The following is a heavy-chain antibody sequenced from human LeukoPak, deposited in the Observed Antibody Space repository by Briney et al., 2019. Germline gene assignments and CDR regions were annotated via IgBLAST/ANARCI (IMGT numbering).Heavy chain of an antibody. J-gene: IGHJ4*02. V-gene: IGHV1-69*05. CDR1: GGTFSRYA. CDR2: IIPIFGTA. CDR3: AREYDSSGSPFDY. D-gene: IGHD3-22*01. Sequence: SVKVSCKASGGTFSRYAISWVRQAPGQGREWMGRIIPIFGTANYAQKFHGRVTITTDESTSTAYMELSSLRSEDTAVYYCAREYDSSGSPFDYWGQGTLVTVSS.